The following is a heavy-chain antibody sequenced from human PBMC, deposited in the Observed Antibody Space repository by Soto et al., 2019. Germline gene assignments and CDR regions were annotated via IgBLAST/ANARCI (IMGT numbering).Heavy chain of an antibody. Sequence: QVQLVASGGGLVRPGGSLRLSCEASGFTFRDYYMTWFRQAPGKGLEWLSYIDSSTKYTNYADSVKGRFTISRDNAKNSLYLQMNILRADDTAVYYCAREYYYTMDVWGQGTMVTVSS. CDR3: AREYYYTMDV. J-gene: IGHJ6*02. CDR2: IDSSTKYT. CDR1: GFTFRDYY. V-gene: IGHV3-11*05.